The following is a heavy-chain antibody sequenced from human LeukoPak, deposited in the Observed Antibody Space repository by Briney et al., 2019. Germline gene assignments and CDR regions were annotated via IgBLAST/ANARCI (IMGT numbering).Heavy chain of an antibody. CDR3: ARNRATSMAFYDY. D-gene: IGHD5-24*01. CDR2: ISGDGVYT. Sequence: GGSLRLSCAASGSTFSNYAMTWLRQAPGKGLEWISAISGDGVYTYYADSVKGRFTSSRDNSKSTLYLQMSNLRAEDTALYYCARNRATSMAFYDYWGQGTQVTVSS. J-gene: IGHJ4*02. V-gene: IGHV3-23*01. CDR1: GSTFSNYA.